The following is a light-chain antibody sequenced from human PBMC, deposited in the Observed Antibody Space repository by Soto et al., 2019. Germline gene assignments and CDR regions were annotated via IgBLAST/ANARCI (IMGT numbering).Light chain of an antibody. CDR2: GVT. CDR3: NSFAGSRGYV. V-gene: IGLV2-14*01. Sequence: QSALTQPASMSGSPGQSITISCTGTSSDVGGNNHVSWYQQHPGKAPKLIIYGVTNRPSGVSYRFSGSKSGNTASLTISGLQAEDEADYYCNSFAGSRGYVFGTGTKPPS. CDR1: SSDVGGNNH. J-gene: IGLJ1*01.